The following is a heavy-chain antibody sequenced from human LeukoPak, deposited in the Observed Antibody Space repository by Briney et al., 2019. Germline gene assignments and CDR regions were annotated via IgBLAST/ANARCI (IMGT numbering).Heavy chain of an antibody. Sequence: ASVKVSCKASGYTFTSYAMNWVRQAPGQGLEWMGWINTNTGNPTYAQGFTGRFVFSLDTSVSTAYLQISSLKAEDTAVYYCARTDDILTGPPIDLWGRGTLVTVSS. CDR2: INTNTGNP. V-gene: IGHV7-4-1*02. CDR3: ARTDDILTGPPIDL. CDR1: GYTFTSYA. D-gene: IGHD3-9*01. J-gene: IGHJ2*01.